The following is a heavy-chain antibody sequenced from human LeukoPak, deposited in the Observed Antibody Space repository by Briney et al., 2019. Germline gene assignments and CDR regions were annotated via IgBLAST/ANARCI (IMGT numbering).Heavy chain of an antibody. D-gene: IGHD3-9*01. CDR3: ARGYILTGFDY. J-gene: IGHJ4*02. CDR2: IYHSGST. CDR1: GYSISSGYY. V-gene: IGHV4-38-2*02. Sequence: SETLSLTCTVSGYSISSGYYWGWIRQPPGKGLEWIGSIYHSGSTYYNPSLKSRVTISVDTSKNQFSLKLSSVTAADTAVYYCARGYILTGFDYWGQGTLVTVSS.